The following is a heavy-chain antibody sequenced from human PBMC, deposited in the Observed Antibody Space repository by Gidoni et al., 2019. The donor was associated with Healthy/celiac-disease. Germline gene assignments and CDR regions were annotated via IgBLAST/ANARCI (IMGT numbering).Heavy chain of an antibody. V-gene: IGHV1-69*06. CDR3: VRGFVIPPADTYWYFDL. CDR1: GGTFSSYA. J-gene: IGHJ2*01. CDR2: IISIFGTT. Sequence: QVQLVQSGAEVKKPGSSVRVSCKASGGTFSSYAISWVRQAPGQGLEWMGGIISIFGTTNYAQKFQGRVTITADKSTSTAYMELSSLRFEDTAVYFCVRGFVIPPADTYWYFDLWGRGTLVTVSS. D-gene: IGHD2-2*01.